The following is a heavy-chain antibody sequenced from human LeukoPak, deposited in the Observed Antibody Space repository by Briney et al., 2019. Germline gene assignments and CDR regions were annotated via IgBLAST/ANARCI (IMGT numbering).Heavy chain of an antibody. V-gene: IGHV3-30*02. D-gene: IGHD3-3*01. J-gene: IGHJ4*02. Sequence: GGSLRLSCAASGFTFSSYGMHWVRQAPGKGLDWVAFIHHDGSNKYYADSVRGRFTISRDNSKNTLYLQMNSLRAEDTAVYFCAKPFGFLEWLYGGYFDSWGQGTLVTVSS. CDR2: IHHDGSNK. CDR3: AKPFGFLEWLYGGYFDS. CDR1: GFTFSSYG.